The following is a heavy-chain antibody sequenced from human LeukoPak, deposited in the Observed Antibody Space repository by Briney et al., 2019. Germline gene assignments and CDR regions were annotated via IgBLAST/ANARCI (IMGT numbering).Heavy chain of an antibody. Sequence: RRASVKVSCKASGGTFSSYAISWVRQAPGQGLEWMGRIIPILGIANYAQRFQGRVTITADKSTSTAYMELSRLRSDDTAVYYCARDYASRLLLVGTEFDPWGQGTLVTVSS. CDR2: IIPILGIA. D-gene: IGHD3-22*01. CDR3: ARDYASRLLLVGTEFDP. CDR1: GGTFSSYA. V-gene: IGHV1-69*04. J-gene: IGHJ5*02.